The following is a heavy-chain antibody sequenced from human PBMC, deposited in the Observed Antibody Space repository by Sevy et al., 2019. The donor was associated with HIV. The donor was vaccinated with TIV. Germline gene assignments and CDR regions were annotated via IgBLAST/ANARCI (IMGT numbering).Heavy chain of an antibody. CDR2: IHYSGST. CDR3: ARDSGSYPYYFDY. CDR1: GGSVSSGSYY. Sequence: SETLSLTWTVSGGSVSSGSYYWSWIRQPPGKGLEWIGYIHYSGSTNYDPSLKSRATISVDRSKNQFSLKLSSVTAADTAVYYCARDSGSYPYYFDYWGQGTLVTVSS. D-gene: IGHD1-26*01. J-gene: IGHJ4*02. V-gene: IGHV4-61*01.